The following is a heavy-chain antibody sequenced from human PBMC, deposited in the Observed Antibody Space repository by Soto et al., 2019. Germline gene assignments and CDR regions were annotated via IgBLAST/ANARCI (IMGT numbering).Heavy chain of an antibody. CDR2: IYSGGST. Sequence: GGSLRLSCAASGFTVSSNYMSWVRQAPGKGLEWVSVIYSGGSTYYADSVKGRFTISRDNSKNTLYLQMNSLRAEDTAVYYCARGGNWEDMDYFDYWGQGTLVTVSS. CDR3: ARGGNWEDMDYFDY. CDR1: GFTVSSNY. V-gene: IGHV3-66*02. D-gene: IGHD7-27*01. J-gene: IGHJ4*02.